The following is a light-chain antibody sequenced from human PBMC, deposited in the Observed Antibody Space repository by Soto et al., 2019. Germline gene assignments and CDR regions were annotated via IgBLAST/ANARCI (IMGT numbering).Light chain of an antibody. J-gene: IGKJ1*01. CDR1: QSISNF. CDR3: QPGYSTPRT. V-gene: IGKV1-39*01. Sequence: DIQMTQSPSSLSASVGHIFTLTCRASQSISNFLNWYQQRPGKAPKLLIYTAYGLQSGVTLRFSGSGSGTDFTITISSLQPEDFANYYCQPGYSTPRTVGPGTKVDIK. CDR2: TAY.